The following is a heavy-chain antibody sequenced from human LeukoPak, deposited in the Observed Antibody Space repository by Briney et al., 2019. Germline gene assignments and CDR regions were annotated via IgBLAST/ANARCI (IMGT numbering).Heavy chain of an antibody. V-gene: IGHV4-4*07. CDR2: IYTDGST. J-gene: IGHJ4*02. CDR1: GGPMSSYY. CDR3: ATYKQHLAFDN. D-gene: IGHD6-13*01. Sequence: SETLSLTCSASGGPMSSYYWSWIRQPAGKGLEWIGRIYTDGSTKYNPSLKSRVTLSVDTSKRHFSLRLNSVTAADTAVYYCATYKQHLAFDNWGQGTLVTVSS.